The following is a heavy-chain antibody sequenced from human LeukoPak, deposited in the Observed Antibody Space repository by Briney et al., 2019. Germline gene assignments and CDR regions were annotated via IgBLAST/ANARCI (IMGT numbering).Heavy chain of an antibody. J-gene: IGHJ4*02. Sequence: GGSLRLSCAVSGITLSNYGMSWVRQAPGKGLEWVAGISDSGGSTNYADSVKGRFTISRDNPKNTLYLQMNSLRAEDTAVYFCAKRGFVIRVILVGFQKEAYYFDSGAKGALVTVSS. D-gene: IGHD3-22*01. CDR1: GITLSNYG. V-gene: IGHV3-23*01. CDR2: ISDSGGST. CDR3: AKRGFVIRVILVGFQKEAYYFDS.